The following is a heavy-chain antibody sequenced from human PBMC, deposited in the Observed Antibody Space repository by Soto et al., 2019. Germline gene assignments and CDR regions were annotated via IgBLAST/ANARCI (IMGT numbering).Heavy chain of an antibody. CDR1: GFIYIDYG. Sequence: SLRNSFASCGFIYIDYGIIIVRKAPGKGLEWVSSISDSGGTSYYADSVKGRFTTSRDNSKNTLYLQMNSLRAEDTSIYYCAKRPRALLTFDYWGQGTLVTVSS. J-gene: IGHJ4*02. CDR3: AKRPRALLTFDY. CDR2: ISDSGGTS. V-gene: IGHV3-23*01. D-gene: IGHD1-26*01.